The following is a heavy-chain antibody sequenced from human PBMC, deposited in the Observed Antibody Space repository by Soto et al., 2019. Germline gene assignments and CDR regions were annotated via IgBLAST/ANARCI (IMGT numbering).Heavy chain of an antibody. CDR3: ARSTYYYDSSGYPDSFTYYYYYGMDV. D-gene: IGHD3-22*01. V-gene: IGHV4-31*03. CDR2: IYYSGST. Sequence: QVQLQESGPGLVKPSQTLSLTCTVSGGSISSGGYYWSWIRQHPGKGLEWIGYIYYSGSTYYNPSLKSRVTISVDTSKNQFSRKLSSVTAADTAVYYCARSTYYYDSSGYPDSFTYYYYYGMDVWGQGTTVTVSS. CDR1: GGSISSGGYY. J-gene: IGHJ6*02.